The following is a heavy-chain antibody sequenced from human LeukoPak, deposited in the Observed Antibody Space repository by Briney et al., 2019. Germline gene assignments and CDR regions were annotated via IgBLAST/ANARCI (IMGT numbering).Heavy chain of an antibody. CDR3: ARGPTPYYYDSSGMNY. CDR1: GGSISSSSYY. CDR2: IYYSGST. Sequence: SETLSLTCTVSGGSISSSSYYWGWIRQPPGKGLEWIGSIYYSGSTYYNPSLKSRVTTSVDTSKNQFSLKLSSVTAADTAVYYCARGPTPYYYDSSGMNYWGQGTLVTVSS. V-gene: IGHV4-39*07. D-gene: IGHD3-22*01. J-gene: IGHJ4*02.